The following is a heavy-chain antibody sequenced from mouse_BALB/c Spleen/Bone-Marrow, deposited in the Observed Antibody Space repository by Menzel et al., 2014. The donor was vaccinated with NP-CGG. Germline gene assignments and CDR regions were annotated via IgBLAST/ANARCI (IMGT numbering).Heavy chain of an antibody. CDR2: IDPANGNT. Sequence: EVKLMESGAELVKPGAPIKLSCTASGFNIKDTYMHWVKQRPEQGLEWIGRIDPANGNTKYDPKFQGKATITADTSSNTAYLQLSSLTSEDTAVYYSARYYYGSSYFDYWGQGTTLTVSS. CDR1: GFNIKDTY. J-gene: IGHJ2*01. V-gene: IGHV14-3*02. CDR3: ARYYYGSSYFDY. D-gene: IGHD1-1*01.